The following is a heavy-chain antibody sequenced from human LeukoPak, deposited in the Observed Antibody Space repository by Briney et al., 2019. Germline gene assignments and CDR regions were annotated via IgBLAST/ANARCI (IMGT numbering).Heavy chain of an antibody. D-gene: IGHD3-10*01. CDR2: MNPNSGNT. CDR1: GYTFTSYD. J-gene: IGHJ6*03. V-gene: IGHV1-8*03. CDR3: ARMPRTRTPGVNYYYYYMDV. Sequence: GASVKVSCKASGYTFTSYDINWVRQATGQGLEWMGWMNPNSGNTGYAQKFQGRVTITRNTSISTAYMELSSLRSEDTAVYYCARMPRTRTPGVNYYYYYMDVWGKGTTVTISS.